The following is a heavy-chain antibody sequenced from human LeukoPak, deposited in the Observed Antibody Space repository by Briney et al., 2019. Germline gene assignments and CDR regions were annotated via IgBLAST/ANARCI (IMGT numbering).Heavy chain of an antibody. CDR1: GFTFSGSA. V-gene: IGHV3-73*01. D-gene: IGHD3-22*01. CDR3: TRLTVFDSSGYSLGY. J-gene: IGHJ4*02. CDR2: IRSKANSYAT. Sequence: GGSLRLSCAASGFTFSGSAMHRVRQASGKGLEWVGRIRSKANSYATAYAASVKGRFTISRDDSKNTAYLQMNSLKTEDTAVYYCTRLTVFDSSGYSLGYWGQGTLVTVSS.